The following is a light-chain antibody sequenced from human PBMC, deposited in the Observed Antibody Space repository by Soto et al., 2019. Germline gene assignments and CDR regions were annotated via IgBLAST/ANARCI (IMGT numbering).Light chain of an antibody. J-gene: IGKJ4*01. CDR2: GAS. CDR1: QSVSSSY. V-gene: IGKV3-20*01. CDR3: HQYGSSPLT. Sequence: EIVLTQSPGTLSLSPGERATLSCRASQSVSSSYLAWYQQKPGQAPRLLIYGASSRATGIPDRFSGSGSGMDFTFTISRLEPEDFAVYYCHQYGSSPLTFGGGTKVEIK.